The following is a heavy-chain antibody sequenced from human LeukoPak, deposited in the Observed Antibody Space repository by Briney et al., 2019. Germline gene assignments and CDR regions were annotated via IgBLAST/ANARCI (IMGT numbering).Heavy chain of an antibody. Sequence: GGSLRLSCVASRFTVSNNHANWVRQAPGRGLEWVSVIYNGDNTYYADSVQGRFTISKDNSKNTLYLQMNSLRPEDTAVYFCARASRWLAFDNWGQGTLVTVSS. CDR1: RFTVSNNH. CDR3: ARASRWLAFDN. D-gene: IGHD6-19*01. J-gene: IGHJ4*02. V-gene: IGHV3-66*01. CDR2: IYNGDNT.